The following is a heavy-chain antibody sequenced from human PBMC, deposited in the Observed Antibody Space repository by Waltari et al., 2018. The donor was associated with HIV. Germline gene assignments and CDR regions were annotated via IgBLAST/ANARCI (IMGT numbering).Heavy chain of an antibody. CDR1: GFNFSSSS. J-gene: IGHJ4*02. V-gene: IGHV3-48*01. CDR2: ISSSGSTI. CDR3: ARDYSGTYADFDY. Sequence: EVQLVESGGGLVQPGGSLRLSSAASGFNFSSSSMNWLRQAPGKGLEWVSYISSSGSTIYYADSVRGRFTISRDNANNSLYLQLNSLRAEDTAVYYCARDYSGTYADFDYWGQGTLVTVSS. D-gene: IGHD1-26*01.